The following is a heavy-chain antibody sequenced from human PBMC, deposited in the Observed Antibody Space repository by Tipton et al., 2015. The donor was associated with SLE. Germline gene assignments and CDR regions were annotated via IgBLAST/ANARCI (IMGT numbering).Heavy chain of an antibody. J-gene: IGHJ3*02. CDR1: GGSFSGYC. Sequence: TLSLTCAVYGGSFSGYCWSWIRQPPGKGLEWIGEINHSGSTNYNPSLKSRVTISVDTSKNQFSLKLSSVTAADTAVYYCARGGGDLLKRRAFDIWGQGTMVTVSS. CDR3: ARGGGDLLKRRAFDI. V-gene: IGHV4-34*01. D-gene: IGHD2-21*02. CDR2: INHSGST.